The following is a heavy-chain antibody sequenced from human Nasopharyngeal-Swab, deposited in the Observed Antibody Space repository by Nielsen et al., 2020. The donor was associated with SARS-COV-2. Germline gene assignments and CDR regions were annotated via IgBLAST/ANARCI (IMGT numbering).Heavy chain of an antibody. Sequence: GGSLRLSCAASGFTFSSYAMHWVRQAPGKGLEWVAVISYDGSNKYYADSVKGRFTISRDNSKNTLYLQMNSLRAEDTAVYYCARGLPPMGVWGQGTTVTVSS. CDR3: ARGLPPMGV. CDR2: ISYDGSNK. J-gene: IGHJ6*02. CDR1: GFTFSSYA. V-gene: IGHV3-30-3*01.